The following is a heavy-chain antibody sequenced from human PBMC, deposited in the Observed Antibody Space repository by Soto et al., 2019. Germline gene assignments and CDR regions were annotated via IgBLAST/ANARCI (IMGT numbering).Heavy chain of an antibody. D-gene: IGHD2-2*01. Sequence: ASVKVSCKASGYTFTSYAMHWVRQAPGQRLEWMGWINAGNGNTKYSQKFQGRVTITRDTSASTAYMELSSLRSEDTAVYYCARDWGYCSSTSCYPDFDPWGQGTLVTVSS. V-gene: IGHV1-3*01. CDR1: GYTFTSYA. CDR2: INAGNGNT. CDR3: ARDWGYCSSTSCYPDFDP. J-gene: IGHJ5*02.